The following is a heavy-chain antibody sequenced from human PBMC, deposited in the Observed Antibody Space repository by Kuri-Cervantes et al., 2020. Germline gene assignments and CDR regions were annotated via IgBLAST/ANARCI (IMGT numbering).Heavy chain of an antibody. V-gene: IGHV1-2*04. CDR1: GYTFTGYY. CDR3: ARDLGRRPDTFDL. J-gene: IGHJ3*01. Sequence: ASVKVSCKASGYTFTGYYMHWVRQAPGQGLEWMGWINPNSGGTNYAQKFQGWVTMTRDTSISTAYMELSRLRSDDTAMFYCARDLGRRPDTFDLWGQGTMVTVSS. CDR2: INPNSGGT.